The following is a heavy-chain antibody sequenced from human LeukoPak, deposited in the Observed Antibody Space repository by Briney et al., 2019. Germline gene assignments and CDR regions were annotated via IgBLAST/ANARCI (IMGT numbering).Heavy chain of an antibody. Sequence: PSGTLSLTCAVSGDSIRSSNWWSGVRPPPGQGLEWVGEIYHSGITNYNPSLKSRVAISVDTSKNQFSLKLNSVTAADTAVYYCARDPDFWSGYYNFDYWGQGTLVTVSS. J-gene: IGHJ4*02. CDR3: ARDPDFWSGYYNFDY. D-gene: IGHD3-3*01. CDR1: GDSIRSSNW. V-gene: IGHV4-4*02. CDR2: IYHSGIT.